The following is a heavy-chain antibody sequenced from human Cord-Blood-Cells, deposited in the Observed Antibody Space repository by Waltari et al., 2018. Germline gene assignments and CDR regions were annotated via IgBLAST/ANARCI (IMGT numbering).Heavy chain of an antibody. V-gene: IGHV3-48*03. D-gene: IGHD1-26*01. CDR3: ARVGANDAFDI. CDR2: ISSSGSTI. Sequence: EVQLVESGGGLVQPGGSLRLSCAASGFTFSSYEMNLVRQAPGKGLEWVSYISSSGSTIYYADSVKGRFTISRDNAKNSLYLQMNSLRAEDTAVYYCARVGANDAFDIWGQGTMVTVSS. J-gene: IGHJ3*02. CDR1: GFTFSSYE.